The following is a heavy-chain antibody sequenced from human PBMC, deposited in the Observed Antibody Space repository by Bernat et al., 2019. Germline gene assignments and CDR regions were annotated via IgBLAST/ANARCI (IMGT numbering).Heavy chain of an antibody. J-gene: IGHJ4*02. D-gene: IGHD2-2*01. CDR3: AKGYCSSTSCLNLFDY. V-gene: IGHV3-9*01. CDR1: GFTFDDYA. CDR2: ISWHSGSI. Sequence: EVQLVESGGGLVQPGRSLRLSCAASGFTFDDYAMHWVRQAPGKGLEWVSGISWHSGSIGYADSVKGRFTISRDNAKNSLYLQMNSLRAEDTALYYCAKGYCSSTSCLNLFDYWGQGTLVTVSS.